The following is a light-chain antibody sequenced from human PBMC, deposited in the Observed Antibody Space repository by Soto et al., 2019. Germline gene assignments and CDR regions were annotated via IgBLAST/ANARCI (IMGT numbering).Light chain of an antibody. J-gene: IGKJ1*01. CDR3: QQYNGYPWT. Sequence: DLQMTQSPSTLSASVGDRVSITCRASQSISSRLAWYQQKPGKAPNLLIYDASNLESGVPSRFSGSGSGTEFTLTISSLQPDDFATFYCQQYNGYPWTFGQGTKVEIK. V-gene: IGKV1-5*01. CDR2: DAS. CDR1: QSISSR.